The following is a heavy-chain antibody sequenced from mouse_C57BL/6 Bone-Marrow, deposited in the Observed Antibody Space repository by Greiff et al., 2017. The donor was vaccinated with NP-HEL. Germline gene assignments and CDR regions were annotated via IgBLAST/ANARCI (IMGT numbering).Heavy chain of an antibody. Sequence: EVQLQQSGGDLVKPGGSLKLSCAASGFTFSSYGMSWVRQTPDKRLEWVATISSGGSYTYYPDSVKGRFTISRDNAKNTLYLQMSSLKSEDTAMYYCARVTTGFAYWGQGTLVTVSA. CDR2: ISSGGSYT. D-gene: IGHD2-1*01. J-gene: IGHJ3*01. V-gene: IGHV5-6*01. CDR3: ARVTTGFAY. CDR1: GFTFSSYG.